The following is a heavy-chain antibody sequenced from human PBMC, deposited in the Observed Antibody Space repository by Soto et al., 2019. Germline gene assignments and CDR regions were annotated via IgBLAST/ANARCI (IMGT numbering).Heavy chain of an antibody. J-gene: IGHJ5*02. D-gene: IGHD3-9*01. CDR3: ARGRKHYDVLTGYRSTLIWFDP. V-gene: IGHV4-34*01. Sequence: PPETLSPTSALERASLSGHFWGWFRHPPGKTLEWIGEVDHTESIDYIQSLEGRIIMFVDTWKSQISLNLSSVTAADTAMYYCARGRKHYDVLTGYRSTLIWFDPWGQGTQVTVSS. CDR1: RASLSGHF. CDR2: VDHTESI.